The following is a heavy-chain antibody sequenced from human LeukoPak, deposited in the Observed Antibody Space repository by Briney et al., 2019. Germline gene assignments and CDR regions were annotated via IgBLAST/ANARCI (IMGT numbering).Heavy chain of an antibody. D-gene: IGHD3-9*01. J-gene: IGHJ4*02. CDR1: GYTFTSYA. CDR3: AREEGDWLAQIYDY. V-gene: IGHV1-18*01. Sequence: ASVKVSCKASGYTFTSYAIGWVRQAPGQGLQWMGWISPYNGNTNYAQNLQGRVTMTTDTSTNTAYMELRSLRFDDTAVYYWAREEGDWLAQIYDYWGQGTLVTVSS. CDR2: ISPYNGNT.